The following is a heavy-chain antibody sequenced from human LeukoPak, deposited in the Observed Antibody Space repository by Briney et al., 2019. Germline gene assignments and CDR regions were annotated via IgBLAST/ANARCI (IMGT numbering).Heavy chain of an antibody. CDR2: IIPILGIA. Sequence: SVKVSCKASGGTFSSYTISWVRQAPGQGLEWMGRIIPILGIANYAQKFQGIVTITAGKSTSTAYMELSSLRSEDTAVYYCARVIGSSSFNWFDPWGQGTLVTVSS. CDR1: GGTFSSYT. J-gene: IGHJ5*02. V-gene: IGHV1-69*02. D-gene: IGHD6-13*01. CDR3: ARVIGSSSFNWFDP.